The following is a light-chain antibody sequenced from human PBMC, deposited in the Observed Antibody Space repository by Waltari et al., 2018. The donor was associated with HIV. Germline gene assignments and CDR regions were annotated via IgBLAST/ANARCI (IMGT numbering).Light chain of an antibody. CDR1: TGPVTTGHS. Sequence: QAVVPQAPSLTVSPGGTVTLTCAPSTGPVTTGHSPYWFQRRPGQAPKTLLYDTSNRHSWTPARFSGSLLGGKAALTVSGAQFEDEADYFCLLSFNGVVVFGGGTSLTVL. J-gene: IGLJ2*01. CDR3: LLSFNGVVV. CDR2: DTS. V-gene: IGLV7-46*01.